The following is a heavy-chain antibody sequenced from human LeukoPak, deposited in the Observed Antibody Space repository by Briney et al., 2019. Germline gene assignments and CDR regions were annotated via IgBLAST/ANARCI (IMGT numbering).Heavy chain of an antibody. D-gene: IGHD4-17*01. CDR3: TGGLTTVTFYGMDV. J-gene: IGHJ6*02. CDR1: GGTFSSYA. Sequence: GASVKVSCKASGGTFSSYAISWVRQAPGQGLEWMGGIIPIFGTANYAQKFQGRVTITADESTSTAYMELSSLRPEDTAVYYCTGGLTTVTFYGMDVWGQGTTVTVSS. V-gene: IGHV1-69*13. CDR2: IIPIFGTA.